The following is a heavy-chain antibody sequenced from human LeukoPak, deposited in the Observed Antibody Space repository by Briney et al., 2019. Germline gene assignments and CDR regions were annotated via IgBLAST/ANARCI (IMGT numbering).Heavy chain of an antibody. Sequence: GSLRLSCAASGFSFTNYWMHWVRQAPGKGLVWVSHINSDGSATRYADSVKGRFTISRDNAMNTLYLQMNSLRVEDTAFYYCAKDNRRHYTSGPNPDSLHWGQGALVTVSS. CDR3: AKDNRRHYTSGPNPDSLH. D-gene: IGHD6-19*01. J-gene: IGHJ4*02. V-gene: IGHV3-74*01. CDR2: INSDGSAT. CDR1: GFSFTNYW.